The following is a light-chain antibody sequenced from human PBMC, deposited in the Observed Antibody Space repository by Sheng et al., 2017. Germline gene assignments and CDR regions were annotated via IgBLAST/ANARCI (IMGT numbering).Light chain of an antibody. V-gene: IGKV3D-20*01. Sequence: EIVLTQSPATLSLSPGERATLSCGASQSVGSSYLAWYQHKPGLAPRLLIYDASTRAPGIPDRFSGSGSGTDFTLTISRLEPEDFAVYYCQQYGSSPWTFGQGTKVEIK. CDR3: QQYGSSPWT. CDR2: DAS. J-gene: IGKJ1*01. CDR1: QSVGSSY.